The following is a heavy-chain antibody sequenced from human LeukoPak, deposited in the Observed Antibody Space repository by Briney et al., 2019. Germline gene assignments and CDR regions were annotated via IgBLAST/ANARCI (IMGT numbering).Heavy chain of an antibody. D-gene: IGHD3/OR15-3a*01. CDR2: IYHSGST. V-gene: IGHV4-4*02. CDR3: ARRTQDYFYGMDV. Sequence: SETLSLTCAVSGGSISSSNWWSWVRQPPGKGWGWIGEIYHSGSTNYNPSLKSRVTISVDKSKNQFSLKLSSVTAADTAVYYCARRTQDYFYGMDVWGQGTTVTVSS. CDR1: GGSISSSNW. J-gene: IGHJ6*02.